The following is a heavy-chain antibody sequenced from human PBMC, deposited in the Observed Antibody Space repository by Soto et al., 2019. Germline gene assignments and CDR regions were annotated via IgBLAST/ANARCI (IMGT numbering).Heavy chain of an antibody. D-gene: IGHD1-26*01. CDR1: EFTFSNYW. Sequence: EVQLVESGGGLVQPGGSLRLSCAASEFTFSNYWMHWVRQAPGKGLVWVSRINGDGSTTNYADSVKGRFAISRDNAKSTLFLQMNGLSAEDTAVYYCARGELRAYWFDPWGQGTLVTVSA. CDR3: ARGELRAYWFDP. V-gene: IGHV3-74*01. CDR2: INGDGSTT. J-gene: IGHJ5*02.